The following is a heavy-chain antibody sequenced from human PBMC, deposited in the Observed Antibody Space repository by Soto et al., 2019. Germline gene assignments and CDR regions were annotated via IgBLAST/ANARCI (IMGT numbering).Heavy chain of an antibody. Sequence: QLQLQESGSGLVKPSQTLSLTCAVSGGSISSGGYSWSWIRQPPGKGLEWIGYIYNSGSTYFNPSLKSRVTKSVDRSKNQFSLKLSSVSAADTAVYYCARDTRRDGYNLWGQGTLVTVSS. D-gene: IGHD5-12*01. CDR2: IYNSGST. J-gene: IGHJ4*02. CDR1: GGSISSGGYS. V-gene: IGHV4-30-2*01. CDR3: ARDTRRDGYNL.